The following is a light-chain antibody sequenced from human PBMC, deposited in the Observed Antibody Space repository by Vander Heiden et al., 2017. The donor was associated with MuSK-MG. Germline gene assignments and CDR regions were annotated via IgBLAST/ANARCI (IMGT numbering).Light chain of an antibody. Sequence: ETQLSPSPSCLSASVGNRITLYGKTRQGITKCLSRYLQKPGRATKLRIYDAYILETGVASEFSGSGSGTALTWTISSLRPEDLATDDGQPYDKVPYTCGQGTKVEI. V-gene: IGKV1-33*01. CDR1: QGITKC. CDR3: QPYDKVPYT. CDR2: DAY. J-gene: IGKJ2*01.